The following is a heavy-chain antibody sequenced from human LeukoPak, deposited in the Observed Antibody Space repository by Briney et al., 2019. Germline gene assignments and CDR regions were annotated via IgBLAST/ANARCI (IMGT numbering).Heavy chain of an antibody. V-gene: IGHV3-30*02. J-gene: IGHJ4*02. Sequence: GGSLRLSCAASGFTFSNYALHWVRQAPGKGLEWVALIRFDGSTEYSADSVKARFTISRDNSKNTLSLQMNSLRAEDTAVYYCAKDSNLRYFGCLHFDYWCQGTVVTVSA. CDR1: GFTFSNYA. CDR3: AKDSNLRYFGCLHFDY. CDR2: IRFDGSTE. D-gene: IGHD3-9*01.